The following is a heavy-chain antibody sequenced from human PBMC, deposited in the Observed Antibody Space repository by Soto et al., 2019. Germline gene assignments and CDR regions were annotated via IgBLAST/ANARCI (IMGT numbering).Heavy chain of an antibody. CDR3: TTSYYYGSGSKA. D-gene: IGHD3-10*01. J-gene: IGHJ5*02. Sequence: EVQLVESGGGLVQPGRSLRLSCTASGFTFGDYAMSWVRQAPGKGLEWVGFIRSKAYGGTTEYAASVKGRFTISRDDSKSIAYLQMNSLKTEDTAVYYCTTSYYYGSGSKAWGQGTLVTVSS. V-gene: IGHV3-49*04. CDR2: IRSKAYGGTT. CDR1: GFTFGDYA.